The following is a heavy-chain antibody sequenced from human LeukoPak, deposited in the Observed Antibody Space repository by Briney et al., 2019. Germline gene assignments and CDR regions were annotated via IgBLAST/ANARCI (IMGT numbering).Heavy chain of an antibody. CDR1: GFTFSSYG. CDR3: AKAGTTMIGYFDY. J-gene: IGHJ4*02. CDR2: ISYDGSNK. Sequence: GSLRLSCAASGFTFSSYGIHWVRQAPGKGLEWVAVISYDGSNKYYADSVKGRFTISRDNSKNTLYLQMNSLRAEDTAVYYCAKAGTTMIGYFDYWGQGTLVTVSS. D-gene: IGHD3-10*02. V-gene: IGHV3-30*18.